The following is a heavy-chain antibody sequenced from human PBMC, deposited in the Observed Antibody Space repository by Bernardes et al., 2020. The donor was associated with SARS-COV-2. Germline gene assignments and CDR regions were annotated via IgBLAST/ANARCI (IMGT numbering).Heavy chain of an antibody. CDR1: GFTFSSYG. J-gene: IGHJ6*02. D-gene: IGHD6-13*01. CDR2: IWYDGSNK. Sequence: GGSLRLSCAASGFTFSSYGMHWVRQAPGKGLEWVAVIWYDGSNKYYADSVKGRFTISRDNSKNTLYLQMNSLRAEDTAVYYCARPHLQQLLTGYYYGMDVWGQGTTVTVSS. CDR3: ARPHLQQLLTGYYYGMDV. V-gene: IGHV3-33*01.